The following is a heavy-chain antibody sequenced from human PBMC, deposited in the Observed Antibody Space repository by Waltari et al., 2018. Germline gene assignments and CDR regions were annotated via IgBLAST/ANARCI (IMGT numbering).Heavy chain of an antibody. CDR3: ARDFAGSPTGAFDV. Sequence: VQLVESGGDLIQPGGSLRLSCAASGFTVRNNYMAWVRQAPGKGLEWVSVIFSGGDTYYADSVKGRFTISRDSSRNTLHLQMNSLRVEDTALYYCARDFAGSPTGAFDVWGQGTMVTVSS. CDR1: GFTVRNNY. J-gene: IGHJ3*01. V-gene: IGHV3-53*01. D-gene: IGHD1-26*01. CDR2: IFSGGDT.